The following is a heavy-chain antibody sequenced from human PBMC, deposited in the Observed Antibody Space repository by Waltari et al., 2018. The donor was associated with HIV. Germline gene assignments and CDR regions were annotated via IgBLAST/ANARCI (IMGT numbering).Heavy chain of an antibody. CDR2: IYYTAST. V-gene: IGHV4-39*01. J-gene: IGHJ5*02. D-gene: IGHD6-6*01. CDR1: GGSISSSSYY. CDR3: ASEYTMPDWFDP. Sequence: QLQLQESGPGLVKPSETLSLTCSVSGGSISSSSYYRRGIPQPPGKGLDWIGSIYYTASTSYKPSLKSRVTISVDTSKNQFSLKLSSVAAADTAVYYCASEYTMPDWFDPWGQGTLVTVSS.